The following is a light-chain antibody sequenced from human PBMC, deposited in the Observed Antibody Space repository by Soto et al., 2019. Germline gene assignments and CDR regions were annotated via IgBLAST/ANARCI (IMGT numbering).Light chain of an antibody. CDR3: CSYAGSDTHYV. CDR2: DVS. V-gene: IGLV2-11*01. CDR1: SSDVGGYNS. J-gene: IGLJ1*01. Sequence: QSVLTQPRSVSGSPGQSVTISCTGTSSDVGGYNSVSWYQQHPDKAPKFMIYDVSKRPSGVPDRFSGSKSGNTASLTISGLQAEDEADYYCCSYAGSDTHYVFGTGTQLTVL.